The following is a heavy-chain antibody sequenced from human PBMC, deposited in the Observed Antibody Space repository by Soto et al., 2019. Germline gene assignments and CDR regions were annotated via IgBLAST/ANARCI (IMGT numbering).Heavy chain of an antibody. CDR1: GGFLSSFA. J-gene: IGHJ4*02. CDR3: ARGDASPWFYFDQ. Sequence: QVQLEQSGAEVKKPGSSMKVSCKPFGGFLSSFAINWMRQAPGQGLEWMGRSIPIVDVAEYAQRFHDRVTITADKSTTTVYMELRDLTSADTAVYFCARGDASPWFYFDQWGQGSLVTVSS. V-gene: IGHV1-69*04. CDR2: SIPIVDVA. D-gene: IGHD3-9*01.